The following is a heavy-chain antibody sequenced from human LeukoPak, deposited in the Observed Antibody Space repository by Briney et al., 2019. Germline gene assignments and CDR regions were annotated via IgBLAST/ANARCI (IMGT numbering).Heavy chain of an antibody. CDR2: INHSGST. CDR1: GGSFSGYY. J-gene: IGHJ5*02. CDR3: ARGRANDFWSGYWFDP. V-gene: IGHV4-34*01. Sequence: SETLSLTCAVYGGSFSGYYWSWIRQPPGKGLEWIGEINHSGSTNYSPSLKSRVTISVDTSKNQFSLKLSSVTAADTAVYYCARGRANDFWSGYWFDPWGQGTLVTVSS. D-gene: IGHD3-3*01.